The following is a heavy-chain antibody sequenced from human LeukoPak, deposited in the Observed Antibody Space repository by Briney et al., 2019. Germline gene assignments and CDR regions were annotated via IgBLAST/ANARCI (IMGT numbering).Heavy chain of an antibody. Sequence: ASVKVSCKASEYTFTAYYIHWVRQAPGQGLQWMGWINPNGGGTNYAQKFKGRVTMTSDTSITTAYMELTRLRSDDTAVYYCARGSYYGSGSGYFYYMDVWGKGTTVTISS. D-gene: IGHD3-10*01. V-gene: IGHV1-2*02. CDR1: EYTFTAYY. CDR2: INPNGGGT. CDR3: ARGSYYGSGSGYFYYMDV. J-gene: IGHJ6*03.